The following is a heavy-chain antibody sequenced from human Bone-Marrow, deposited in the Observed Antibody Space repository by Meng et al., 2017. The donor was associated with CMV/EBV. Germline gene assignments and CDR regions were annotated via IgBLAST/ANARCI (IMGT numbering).Heavy chain of an antibody. CDR2: IIPILGIA. V-gene: IGHV1-69*04. J-gene: IGHJ6*02. CDR1: GGTFSSYT. D-gene: IGHD1-26*01. CDR3: ATDPIVGATQGYYGMDV. Sequence: SVKVSCKASGGTFSSYTISWVRQAPGQGLEWMGRIIPILGIANYAQKFQGRVTMTRDTSISTAYMELSRLRSDDTAVYYCATDPIVGATQGYYGMDVWGQGTTVTVSS.